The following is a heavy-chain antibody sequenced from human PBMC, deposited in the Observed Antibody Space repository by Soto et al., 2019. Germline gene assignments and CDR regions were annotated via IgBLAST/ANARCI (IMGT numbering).Heavy chain of an antibody. CDR2: ISYDGSNK. CDR3: ARDGNGWHDY. V-gene: IGHV3-30-3*01. D-gene: IGHD6-19*01. Sequence: ESGGGVVQPGRSLRLSCAASGFTFSSYAMHWVRQAPGKGLEWVAVISYDGSNKYYADSVKGRFTISRDNSKNTLYLQMNSLRAEDTAVYYCARDGNGWHDYWGQGTLVTVSS. CDR1: GFTFSSYA. J-gene: IGHJ4*02.